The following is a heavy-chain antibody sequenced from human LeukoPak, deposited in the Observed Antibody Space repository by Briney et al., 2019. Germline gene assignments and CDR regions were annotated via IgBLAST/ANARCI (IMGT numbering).Heavy chain of an antibody. J-gene: IGHJ4*02. D-gene: IGHD1-26*01. Sequence: SETLSLTCAVYGGSFSGYYWSWIRQPPGKGLEWIGEINHSGSTNYNPSLKSRVTISVDTSKNQFSLKLSSVTATDTAVYYCARGQTIVGATGDFWGQGTLVTVSS. CDR3: ARGQTIVGATGDF. CDR2: INHSGST. CDR1: GGSFSGYY. V-gene: IGHV4-34*01.